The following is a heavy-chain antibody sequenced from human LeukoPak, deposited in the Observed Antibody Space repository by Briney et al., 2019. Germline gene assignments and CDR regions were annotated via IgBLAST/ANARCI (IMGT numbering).Heavy chain of an antibody. J-gene: IGHJ4*02. V-gene: IGHV4-59*01. CDR2: IYYSGST. Sequence: SETLSLTCSVSGGSISSYYWSWIRQPPGKGLEWIGYIYYSGSTNYNPSLKSRVTISVDTSKNQFSLKLSSVTAADTAVYYCARDRDGATLDYWGQGTLVTVSS. CDR1: GGSISSYY. D-gene: IGHD1-26*01. CDR3: ARDRDGATLDY.